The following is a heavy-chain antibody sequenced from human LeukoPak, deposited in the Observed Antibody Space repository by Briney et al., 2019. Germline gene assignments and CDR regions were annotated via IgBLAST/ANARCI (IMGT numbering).Heavy chain of an antibody. CDR3: ARDFSLYCGGDCYSYEVWFDP. CDR1: GFTFGSYS. CDR2: ISSSSSYI. Sequence: GGSLRLSXAASGFTFGSYSMNWVRQAPGKGLEWLSSISSSSSYIYYADSVKGRFTISRDNAKNSLYLQMNSLRAEDTAVYYCARDFSLYCGGDCYSYEVWFDPWGQGTLVTVSS. J-gene: IGHJ5*02. D-gene: IGHD2-21*01. V-gene: IGHV3-21*01.